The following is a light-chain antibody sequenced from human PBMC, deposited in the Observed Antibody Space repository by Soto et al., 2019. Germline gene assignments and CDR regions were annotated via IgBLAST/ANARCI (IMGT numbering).Light chain of an antibody. CDR3: QQYNTYPTWT. Sequence: DIQMTQSPSTLSASVGDRVTITGRASQSIRRYLAWYQQKPGKAPKLLISKASSLESGVPSRFSGSGSGTEFTLTISSLQPDEFATYYSQQYNTYPTWTFGQGTKVEIK. CDR2: KAS. V-gene: IGKV1-5*03. CDR1: QSIRRY. J-gene: IGKJ1*01.